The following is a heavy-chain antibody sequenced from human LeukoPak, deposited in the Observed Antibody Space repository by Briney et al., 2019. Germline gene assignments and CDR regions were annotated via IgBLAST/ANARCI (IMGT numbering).Heavy chain of an antibody. CDR2: IYYSGST. CDR1: GYSINNGYY. J-gene: IGHJ5*02. Sequence: SETLSLTCTVSGYSINNGYYWSWIRQPPGKGLEWIGYIYYSGSTNYNPSLKSRVTISVDTSKNQFSLKLNSVTAADTAVYYCARGGNCSGGSCYSDRGWFDPWGQGTLVTVSS. V-gene: IGHV4-61*01. CDR3: ARGGNCSGGSCYSDRGWFDP. D-gene: IGHD2-15*01.